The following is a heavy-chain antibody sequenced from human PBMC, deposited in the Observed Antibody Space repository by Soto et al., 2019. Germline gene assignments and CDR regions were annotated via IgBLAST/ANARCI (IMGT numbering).Heavy chain of an antibody. CDR3: ASPMVRGVTVLFDY. D-gene: IGHD3-10*01. CDR1: GFTFSSYA. J-gene: IGHJ4*02. V-gene: IGHV3-30-3*01. CDR2: ISYDGSNK. Sequence: GGSLRLSCAASGFTFSSYAMHWVRQAPGKGLGWVAVISYDGSNKYYADSVKGRFTISRDNSKNTLYLQMNSLRAEDTAVYYCASPMVRGVTVLFDYWGQGTLVTVSS.